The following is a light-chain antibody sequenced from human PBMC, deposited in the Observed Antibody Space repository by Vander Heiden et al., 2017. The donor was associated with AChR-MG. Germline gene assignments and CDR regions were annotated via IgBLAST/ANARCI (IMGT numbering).Light chain of an antibody. CDR1: SSNIGSNY. J-gene: IGLJ3*02. CDR2: RNN. CDR3: AAWDESLFYG. V-gene: IGLV1-47*01. Sequence: QSVLTQPPSASGTPGQRVTISCSGSSSNIGSNYVYWYKQLPGTAPKLLSYRNNQRPSGVPDRFSASKSGTSASLAISGLRSEDEAYYYCAAWDESLFYGFGGGTKLTVL.